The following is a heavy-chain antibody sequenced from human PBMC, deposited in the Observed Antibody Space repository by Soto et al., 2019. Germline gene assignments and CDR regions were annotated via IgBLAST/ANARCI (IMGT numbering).Heavy chain of an antibody. J-gene: IGHJ4*02. Sequence: ESLKISCKGSGYIFTFYWITWVRQVPGKGLEWMGRIDPSDSYTNYSPSFEGHVTISVDKSISTAYLQWSSLKASDTAMYYCARPFESDTAFDYWGQGTLVTVSS. D-gene: IGHD5-18*01. CDR2: IDPSDSYT. CDR1: GYIFTFYW. V-gene: IGHV5-10-1*01. CDR3: ARPFESDTAFDY.